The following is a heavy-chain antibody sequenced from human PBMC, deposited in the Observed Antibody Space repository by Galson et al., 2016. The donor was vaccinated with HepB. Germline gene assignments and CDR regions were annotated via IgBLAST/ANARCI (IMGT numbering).Heavy chain of an antibody. CDR3: TRELEGGYFDY. CDR2: IYPSRGDA. D-gene: IGHD2/OR15-2a*01. J-gene: IGHJ4*02. CDR1: GYTFTSYY. Sequence: SVKVSCKASGYTFTSYYMHWVRQAPGQGLEWMGIIYPSRGDANYAQNFQGRVTMTRDTSTSTVYTELSSLRSEDTAVYYCTRELEGGYFDYWGQGTLVTVSS. V-gene: IGHV1-46*01.